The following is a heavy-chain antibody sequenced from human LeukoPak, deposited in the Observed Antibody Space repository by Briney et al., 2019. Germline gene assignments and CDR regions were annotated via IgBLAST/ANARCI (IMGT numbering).Heavy chain of an antibody. CDR2: IGWNSGSI. J-gene: IGHJ4*02. V-gene: IGHV3-9*01. CDR1: GFTFGDYA. D-gene: IGHD5-24*01. CDR3: AKDIELGGGLPGAFDY. Sequence: PGRSLRLSCAASGFTFGDYAMHWVRQAPGKGLEWVSRIGWNSGSIAYADSVKGRFTISRDNAKNSLYQQMNSLRPEDTALYYCAKDIELGGGLPGAFDYWGQGTLVTVSS.